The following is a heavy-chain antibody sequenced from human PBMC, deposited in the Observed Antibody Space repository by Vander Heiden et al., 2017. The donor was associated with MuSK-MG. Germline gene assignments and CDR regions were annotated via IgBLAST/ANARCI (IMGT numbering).Heavy chain of an antibody. J-gene: IGHJ4*02. D-gene: IGHD3-10*01. Sequence: EVQLVESGGGLVTPGGSLRLSCAASGFTFSSYSMNWVRQAPGKGLEWVSSISSSSSYIYYADSVKGRFTISRDNAKNSLYLQMNSLRAEDTAVYYCARDPYYGSGSYYIDFDYWGQGTLVTVSS. CDR2: ISSSSSYI. CDR3: ARDPYYGSGSYYIDFDY. CDR1: GFTFSSYS. V-gene: IGHV3-21*01.